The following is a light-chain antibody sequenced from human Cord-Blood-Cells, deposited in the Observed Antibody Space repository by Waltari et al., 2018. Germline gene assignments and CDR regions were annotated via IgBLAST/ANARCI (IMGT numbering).Light chain of an antibody. J-gene: IGKJ1*01. CDR3: QQYYSYPRT. CDR1: QGISKY. V-gene: IGKV1-8*01. CDR2: AAP. Sequence: AIRMTQSPSSFPASTGDRVTIPCRASQGISKYLAWYQQKPGKAPKRLIYAAPTLQSGGPSRFSGSGSGTEFTLTISCLQSEDFATYYCQQYYSYPRTFGQGTNVEIK.